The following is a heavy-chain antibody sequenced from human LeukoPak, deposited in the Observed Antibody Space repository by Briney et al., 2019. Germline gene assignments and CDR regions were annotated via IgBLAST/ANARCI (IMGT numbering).Heavy chain of an antibody. CDR1: GYSFTNYY. CDR2: IIPIFGTA. CDR3: ASIKLTLGVYYYYYYMDV. V-gene: IGHV1-69*13. J-gene: IGHJ6*03. Sequence: EASVKVSCKASGYSFTNYYIHWVRQAPGQGLEWMGGIIPIFGTANYAQKFQGRVTITADESTSTAYMELSSLRSEDTAVYYCASIKLTLGVYYYYYYMDVWGKGTTVTVSS. D-gene: IGHD3-16*01.